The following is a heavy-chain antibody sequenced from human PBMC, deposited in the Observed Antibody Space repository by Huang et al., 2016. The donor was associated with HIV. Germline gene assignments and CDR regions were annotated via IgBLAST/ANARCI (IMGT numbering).Heavy chain of an antibody. Sequence: QVQLVQSGAEVKKPGSSVKLSCQSSGGGSSSYAISWVRQARGQGLEWMGGIHPMFGTTDYAPRFQGRVTITAYESTNTAYIELSSLEYDDTALYYCARSGPRWGLATIWTLVYWGQGTLVTVSS. CDR1: GGGSSSYA. J-gene: IGHJ4*02. CDR3: ARSGPRWGLATIWTLVY. CDR2: IHPMFGTT. D-gene: IGHD5-12*01. V-gene: IGHV1-69*13.